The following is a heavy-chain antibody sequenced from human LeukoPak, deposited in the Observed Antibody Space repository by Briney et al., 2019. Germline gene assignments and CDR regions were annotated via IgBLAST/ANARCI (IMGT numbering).Heavy chain of an antibody. CDR1: GFTFSSYG. Sequence: GGSLRLSCAASGFTFSSYGMHWVRQAPGKGLEWVAFIRYDGSNKYYADSVKGRFTISRDNSKNTLYLQMNSLRAEDTAVYYCAKDLGSGYSYGRDHWGQGTLVTVSS. CDR3: AKDLGSGYSYGRDH. CDR2: IRYDGSNK. V-gene: IGHV3-30*02. J-gene: IGHJ5*02. D-gene: IGHD5-18*01.